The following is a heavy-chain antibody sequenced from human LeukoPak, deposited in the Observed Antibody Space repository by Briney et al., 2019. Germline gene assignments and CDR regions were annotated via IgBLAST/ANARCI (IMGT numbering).Heavy chain of an antibody. V-gene: IGHV3-30*02. J-gene: IGHJ4*02. CDR2: IRFDGSYS. D-gene: IGHD6-13*01. CDR1: GFTFSGSA. CDR3: AREEGAAAGNDY. Sequence: GGSLRLSCAAPGFTFSGSAMHWVRQAPGKGLEWVAFIRFDGSYSYYGDSMKGRFTISRDNANNSLYLQMNSLRAEDTAVYYCAREEGAAAGNDYWGQGTLVTVSS.